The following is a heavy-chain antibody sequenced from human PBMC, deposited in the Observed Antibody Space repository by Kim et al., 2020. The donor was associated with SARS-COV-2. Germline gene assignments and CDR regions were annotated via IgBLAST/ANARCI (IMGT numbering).Heavy chain of an antibody. V-gene: IGHV3-23*03. CDR3: AKASSNYDGGYYYGMDV. CDR2: IYSGGSST. J-gene: IGHJ6*02. D-gene: IGHD4-4*01. CDR1: GFTFSSYA. Sequence: GGSLRLSCAASGFTFSSYAMSWVRQAPGKGLEWVSVIYSGGSSTYYADSVKGRFTISRDNSKNTLYLQMNSLRAEDTAVYYCAKASSNYDGGYYYGMDVWGQGTTVTVSS.